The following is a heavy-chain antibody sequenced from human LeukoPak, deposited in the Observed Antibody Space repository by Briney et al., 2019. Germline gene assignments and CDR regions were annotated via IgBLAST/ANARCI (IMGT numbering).Heavy chain of an antibody. CDR3: AGIVILNCVGGNCYAGADNWLDP. D-gene: IGHD2-15*01. CDR2: VYHTGNT. Sequence: SETLSLTCSVSGDSISSRSHYWGWIRQPPGRGLEWIGSVYHTGNTYYNPSLESRVIISVDSSKNQFSLKVTSVTDADTAVYYCAGIVILNCVGGNCYAGADNWLDPWGQGTLVTVSS. CDR1: GDSISSRSHY. J-gene: IGHJ5*02. V-gene: IGHV4-39*07.